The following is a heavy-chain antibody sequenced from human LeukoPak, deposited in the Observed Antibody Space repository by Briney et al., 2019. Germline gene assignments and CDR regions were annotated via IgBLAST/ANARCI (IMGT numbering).Heavy chain of an antibody. CDR1: GGSISSSSYY. CDR3: ARGDGNTVYYDSIDP. CDR2: IYYSGST. J-gene: IGHJ5*02. V-gene: IGHV4-39*01. D-gene: IGHD3-3*01. Sequence: SETLSLTCTVSGGSISSSSYYWGWIRQPPGKGLEWIGSIYYSGSTYYNPSLKSRVTISVDTSKNQFSLKLSSVTAADTAVYYCARGDGNTVYYDSIDPWGQGTLVTVSS.